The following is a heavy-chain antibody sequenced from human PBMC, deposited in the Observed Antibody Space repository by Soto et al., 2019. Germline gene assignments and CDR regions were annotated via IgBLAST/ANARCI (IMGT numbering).Heavy chain of an antibody. D-gene: IGHD5-18*01. CDR1: GFGFSSYW. V-gene: IGHV3-74*01. CDR3: AKREGNTYGLFH. J-gene: IGHJ4*02. Sequence: EVQLVESGGGLVQPGGSLSLPCAPSGFGFSSYWINWVRQAPGKGLVWVSRIKTDGSSTDNADSVKGRFTISRDNAKNTLYLQMNSLSAEDTAVYYCAKREGNTYGLFHWGQGTLVTVSS. CDR2: IKTDGSST.